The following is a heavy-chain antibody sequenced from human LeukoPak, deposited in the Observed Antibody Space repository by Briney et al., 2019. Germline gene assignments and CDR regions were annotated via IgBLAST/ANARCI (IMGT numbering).Heavy chain of an antibody. V-gene: IGHV1-18*01. CDR3: ARVGIAVAGTSPARAYYFDY. CDR1: GYTFTSYG. D-gene: IGHD6-19*01. J-gene: IGHJ4*02. Sequence: GASVKVSCKASGYTFTSYGISWVRQAPAQGREWMGWSNAYNGNTNYAQKLQGRVTMTTDTSTSTAYMELRSLRSDDTAVYYCARVGIAVAGTSPARAYYFDYWGQGTLVTVSS. CDR2: SNAYNGNT.